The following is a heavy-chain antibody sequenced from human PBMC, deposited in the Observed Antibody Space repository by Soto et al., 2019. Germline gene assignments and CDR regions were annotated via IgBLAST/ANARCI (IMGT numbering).Heavy chain of an antibody. CDR2: INAGNGNT. Sequence: APVKVSCKASGYTLTSYAMHWVRQAPGQRLEWMGWINAGNGNTKYSQKFQGRVTITRDTSASTAYMELSSLRSEDTAVYYCARSISSSWYSNRNWFDPWGQGTLVTVSS. CDR3: ARSISSSWYSNRNWFDP. D-gene: IGHD6-13*01. J-gene: IGHJ5*02. CDR1: GYTLTSYA. V-gene: IGHV1-3*01.